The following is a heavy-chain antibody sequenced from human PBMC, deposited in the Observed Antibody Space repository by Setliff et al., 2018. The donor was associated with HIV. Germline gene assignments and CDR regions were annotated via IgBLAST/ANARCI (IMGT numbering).Heavy chain of an antibody. CDR3: TRVIGIVVVITIDV. CDR2: IRSKAYGGTT. CDR1: GFTFGDYP. D-gene: IGHD3-22*01. J-gene: IGHJ6*04. V-gene: IGHV3-49*04. Sequence: GGSLRLSCTASGFTFGDYPMSWVRQAPGKGLEWVGFIRSKAYGGTTEYAASVKGRFTISRDDSKNSAYLQMNSLKTEDKDVYYCTRVIGIVVVITIDVWGKGTTVTVSS.